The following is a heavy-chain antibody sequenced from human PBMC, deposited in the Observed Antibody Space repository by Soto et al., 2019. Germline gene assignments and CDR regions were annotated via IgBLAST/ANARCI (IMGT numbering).Heavy chain of an antibody. CDR1: GGTFSSYA. CDR2: IIPIFGTA. D-gene: IGHD2-15*01. J-gene: IGHJ6*02. CDR3: ARARRNVVVVAAEPGYYYGMDV. Sequence: QVQLVQSGAEVKKPGSSVKVSCKASGGTFSSYAISWVRQAPGQGLEWMGGIIPIFGTANYAQKFQGRVTITADESTSTAYMELSSLRSEDTAVYYCARARRNVVVVAAEPGYYYGMDVWGQGTTVTVSS. V-gene: IGHV1-69*01.